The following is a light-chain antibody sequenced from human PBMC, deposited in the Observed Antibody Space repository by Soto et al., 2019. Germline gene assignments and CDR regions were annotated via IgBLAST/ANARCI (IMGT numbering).Light chain of an antibody. CDR1: SSDIGAYNY. CDR3: SSYTTTSTVV. J-gene: IGLJ3*02. V-gene: IGLV2-8*01. CDR2: QVT. Sequence: QSALTQPPSASGSPGQSVTISCTGTSSDIGAYNYVSWYRQYPDKAPKLLVYQVTKRPSGVPDRFSGSKSGNTAALTVSGLQAEDEAVYYCSSYTTTSTVVFGGGTQLTVL.